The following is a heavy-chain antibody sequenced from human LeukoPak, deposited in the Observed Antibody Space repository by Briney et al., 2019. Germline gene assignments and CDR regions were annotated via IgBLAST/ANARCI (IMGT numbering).Heavy chain of an antibody. CDR2: IYSTGST. J-gene: IGHJ4*02. D-gene: IGHD6-19*01. CDR1: GGSISNYY. CDR3: ARHISGGATLD. V-gene: IGHV4-59*08. Sequence: ASQTLSLTCTASGGSISNYYGSWIRKPPGKGLEWIAYIYSTGSTYYNPSLKSRVTMSVDTSKNQFSLRLSSVTAADTAVYYCARHISGGATLDWGQGTLVTVSS.